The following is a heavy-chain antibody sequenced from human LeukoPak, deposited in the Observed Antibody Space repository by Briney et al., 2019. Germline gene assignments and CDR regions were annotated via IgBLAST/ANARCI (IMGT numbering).Heavy chain of an antibody. V-gene: IGHV4-39*01. J-gene: IGHJ4*02. CDR3: ARGRSGTEVSLFEY. Sequence: PSETLSLTCTVSGGSISSSSYYWGWIRQPPGKGLEWIGSIYYSGSTYYNPSLKSRVTISVDTSKNQFSLKLSSVTAADTAVYFCARGRSGTEVSLFEYWGQGTLVTVSS. CDR1: GGSISSSSYY. D-gene: IGHD1-1*01. CDR2: IYYSGST.